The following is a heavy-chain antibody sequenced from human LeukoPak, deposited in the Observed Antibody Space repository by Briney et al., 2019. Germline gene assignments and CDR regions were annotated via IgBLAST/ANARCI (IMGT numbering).Heavy chain of an antibody. D-gene: IGHD5-18*01. CDR2: IKQDGSEK. Sequence: GGSLRLSCAAPGFTFSSYWMTWIRRAPGKGLEWVANIKQDGSEKYYVDSVKGRFTISRDNAKNSLYLQMNSLRAEDTAVYYCARDTGGGYSCYDCWGQGTLVTVSS. V-gene: IGHV3-7*01. J-gene: IGHJ4*02. CDR3: ARDTGGGYSCYDC. CDR1: GFTFSSYW.